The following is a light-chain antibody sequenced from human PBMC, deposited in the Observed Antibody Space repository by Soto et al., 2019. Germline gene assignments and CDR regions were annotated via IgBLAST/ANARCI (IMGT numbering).Light chain of an antibody. CDR1: SFNIGSNY. V-gene: IGLV1-47*01. CDR2: RNN. CDR3: AAWDDSLSEV. J-gene: IGLJ3*02. Sequence: QPVLTQPPSASGTPGQRVTISCSGSSFNIGSNYVYWYQQLPGTAPKLLIYRNNQRPSGVPDRFSGSKSGTSASLAISGLRSEDEADYYCAAWDDSLSEVFGGGTKLTVL.